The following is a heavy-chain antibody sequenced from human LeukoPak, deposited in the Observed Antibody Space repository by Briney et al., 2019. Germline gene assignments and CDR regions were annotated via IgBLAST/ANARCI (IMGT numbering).Heavy chain of an antibody. J-gene: IGHJ4*02. D-gene: IGHD3-22*01. V-gene: IGHV1-24*01. CDR1: GYTLTELS. CDR2: FDPEDGET. CDR3: ATGDDSSGHPLDY. Sequence: ASVKVSCKVSGYTLTELSMHWVRQAPGKGLEWIGGFDPEDGETIYAQKFQGRVTMTEDTSTDTAYMELSSLRSEDTAVYYCATGDDSSGHPLDYWGQGTLVTVSS.